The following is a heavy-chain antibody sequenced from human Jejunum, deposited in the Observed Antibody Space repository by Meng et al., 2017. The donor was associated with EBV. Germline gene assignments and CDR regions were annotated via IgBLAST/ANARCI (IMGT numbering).Heavy chain of an antibody. Sequence: QLQEPGQGLLKPSEALSLPCSVSGDSVSGYNYWTWIRQPPGKGLEWIGNMYYTGKAIYKPSLQSRVTISVDTSKNQFSLRVTSVTAADTAIYYCARGRGYDYGDSWGQGTLVTVSS. CDR1: GDSVSGYNY. CDR2: MYYTGKA. V-gene: IGHV4-61*01. J-gene: IGHJ5*02. CDR3: ARGRGYDYGDS. D-gene: IGHD4/OR15-4a*01.